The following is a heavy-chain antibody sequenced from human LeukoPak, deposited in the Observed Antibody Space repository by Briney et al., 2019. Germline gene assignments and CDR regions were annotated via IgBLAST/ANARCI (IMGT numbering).Heavy chain of an antibody. CDR2: IRYDGSNK. J-gene: IGHJ4*02. CDR1: GFTFSSYG. V-gene: IGHV3-30*02. Sequence: PGGSLRLSCAASGFTFSSYGMSWVRQAPGKGLEWVAFIRYDGSNKYYADSVKGRFTISRDNSKNTLYLQMNSLRAEDTAVYYCAKGRKGLLFVRGVDFDYWGQGTLVTVSS. CDR3: AKGRKGLLFVRGVDFDY. D-gene: IGHD3-10*01.